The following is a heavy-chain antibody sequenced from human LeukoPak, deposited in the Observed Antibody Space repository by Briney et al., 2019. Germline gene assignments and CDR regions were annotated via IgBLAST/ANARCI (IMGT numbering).Heavy chain of an antibody. D-gene: IGHD2-15*01. J-gene: IGHJ4*02. V-gene: IGHV3-7*01. Sequence: QTGGSLRLSCAASGFSFSDYWMSWVRQAPGKGLEWVADITPDGSGKTYVDSVKGRFTISRDNAKQSLYLQMDTLTAEDTAVYYCARGRGVVVAATHSGPLLYWGQGTLVTVSS. CDR3: ARGRGVVVAATHSGPLLY. CDR1: GFSFSDYW. CDR2: ITPDGSGK.